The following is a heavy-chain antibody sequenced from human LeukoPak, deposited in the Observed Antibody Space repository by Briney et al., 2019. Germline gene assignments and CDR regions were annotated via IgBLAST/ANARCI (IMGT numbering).Heavy chain of an antibody. CDR3: ARHTAMGDYFDY. V-gene: IGHV4-31*03. J-gene: IGHJ4*02. Sequence: KPSETLSLTCTVSGGSISSGGYYWSWIRQHPGKGLEWIGYIYYSGSTYYNPSLKSRVTISVDTSKNQFSLKLSSVTAADTAVYYCARHTAMGDYFDYWGQGTLVTVSS. D-gene: IGHD5-18*01. CDR2: IYYSGST. CDR1: GGSISSGGYY.